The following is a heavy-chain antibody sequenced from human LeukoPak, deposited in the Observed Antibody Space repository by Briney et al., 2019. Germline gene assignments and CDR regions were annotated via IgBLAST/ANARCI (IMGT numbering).Heavy chain of an antibody. Sequence: GGSLRLSCLVSGVSLSSYGMHWVRQAPGKGLEWVAWLSYDGSYNLTAASLKGRFAISKDISKNTLYLDMDSLTVEDTAVYYCAAAGLGVAHWIDSWGQGTLVIVSS. V-gene: IGHV3-30*02. CDR3: AAAGLGVAHWIDS. D-gene: IGHD2-15*01. J-gene: IGHJ5*01. CDR2: LSYDGSYN. CDR1: GVSLSSYG.